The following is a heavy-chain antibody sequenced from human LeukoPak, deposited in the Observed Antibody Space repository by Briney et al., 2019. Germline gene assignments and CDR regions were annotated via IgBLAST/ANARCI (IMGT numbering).Heavy chain of an antibody. J-gene: IGHJ4*02. Sequence: SGGSLRLSCATSGFTLSNYAMSWVRQAPGKGLEWVSAISGSGVSTYYADSVKGRFTISRDNSKNTLYLQMNSLRAEDTAVYYCARAPYYYDSSGPGDWGQGTLVTASS. V-gene: IGHV3-23*01. CDR2: ISGSGVST. CDR1: GFTLSNYA. D-gene: IGHD3-22*01. CDR3: ARAPYYYDSSGPGD.